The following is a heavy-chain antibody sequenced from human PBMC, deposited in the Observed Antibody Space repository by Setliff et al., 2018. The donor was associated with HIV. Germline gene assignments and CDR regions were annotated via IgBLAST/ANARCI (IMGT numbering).Heavy chain of an antibody. V-gene: IGHV4-31*11. CDR2: IFHSGSN. Sequence: PSETLSLTCAVSDASFSSGSYYWSWIRQRPGKGLEWIGYIFHSGSNSSNPSLNSRITISIDTSKNQFSLKLRSVTAADTAVYYCARSYSGPGYAYFDYWGQGTLVTGS. D-gene: IGHD3-16*01. CDR3: ARSYSGPGYAYFDY. CDR1: DASFSSGSYY. J-gene: IGHJ4*02.